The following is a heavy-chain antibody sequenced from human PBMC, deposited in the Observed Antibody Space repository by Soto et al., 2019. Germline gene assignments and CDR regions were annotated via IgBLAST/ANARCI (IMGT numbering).Heavy chain of an antibody. CDR3: ARIYDSSGYYYNYYFDY. D-gene: IGHD3-22*01. Sequence: SEMLSLTCTVSGGSISSSSYYWGWIRQPPGKGLEWIGSIYYSGSTYYNPSLKSRVTISVDTSKNQFSLKLSSVTAADTAVYYCARIYDSSGYYYNYYFDYWGQGTLVTVSS. CDR1: GGSISSSSYY. J-gene: IGHJ4*02. V-gene: IGHV4-39*01. CDR2: IYYSGST.